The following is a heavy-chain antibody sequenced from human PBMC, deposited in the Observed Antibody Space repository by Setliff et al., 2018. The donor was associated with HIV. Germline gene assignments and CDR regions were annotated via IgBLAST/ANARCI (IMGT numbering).Heavy chain of an antibody. V-gene: IGHV3-30*04. CDR3: ARDKLLEGTSGWYGGDY. Sequence: GGSLRLSCAASGFTFSSYGMHWARQAPGKGLEWVTLISYDGNIKHYPDSMMGRLTISRDNSKNTLYLQMNNLRGDDTAIYYCARDKLLEGTSGWYGGDYWGQGTLVTVSS. D-gene: IGHD6-19*01. CDR2: ISYDGNIK. CDR1: GFTFSSYG. J-gene: IGHJ4*02.